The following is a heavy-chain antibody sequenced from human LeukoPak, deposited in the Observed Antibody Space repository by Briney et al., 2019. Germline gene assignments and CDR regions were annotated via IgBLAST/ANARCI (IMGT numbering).Heavy chain of an antibody. Sequence: GGSLRLSCAASGFTFSSYSMNWVLQAPGKGLEWVSYISSSGNTIYYADSVKGRFTISRDNAKNSLYPQMNSLRAEDTAVYYCARDRIVVPSGGYGYWGQGTLVTVSS. CDR1: GFTFSSYS. V-gene: IGHV3-48*01. J-gene: IGHJ4*02. CDR2: ISSSGNTI. CDR3: ARDRIVVPSGGYGY. D-gene: IGHD1-26*01.